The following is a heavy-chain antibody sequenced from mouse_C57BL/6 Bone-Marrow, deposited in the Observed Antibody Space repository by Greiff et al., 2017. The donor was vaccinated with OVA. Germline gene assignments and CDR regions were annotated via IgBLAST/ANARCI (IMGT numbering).Heavy chain of an antibody. CDR3: APYYSKRGYAMDY. CDR2: IDPSDSYT. Sequence: QVQLQQSGAELVKPGASVKLSCKASGYTFTSYWMQWVKQRPGQGLEWIGEIDPSDSYTNYNQKFKGKATLTVDTSSSTAYMQLSSLTSEDSAVYYCAPYYSKRGYAMDYWGQGTSVTVSS. J-gene: IGHJ4*01. D-gene: IGHD2-5*01. V-gene: IGHV1-50*01. CDR1: GYTFTSYW.